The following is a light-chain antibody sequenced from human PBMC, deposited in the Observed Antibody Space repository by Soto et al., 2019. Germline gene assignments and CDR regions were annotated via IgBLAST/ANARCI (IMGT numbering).Light chain of an antibody. V-gene: IGLV2-14*01. J-gene: IGLJ2*01. CDR1: SSDVGGYNY. Sequence: QSALTQPASVSGSPGQSITISCTGTSSDVGGYNYVSWYQQHPGKAPKLMIYDVSNRPSGVSNRFSGSKSGNTASLTISGFQAEDEADYYCSSYTSSSITGVFGGGTKLTVL. CDR2: DVS. CDR3: SSYTSSSITGV.